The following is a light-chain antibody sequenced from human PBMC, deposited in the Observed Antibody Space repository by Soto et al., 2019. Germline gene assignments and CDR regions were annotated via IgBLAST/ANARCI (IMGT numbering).Light chain of an antibody. CDR1: PSVSSN. Sequence: EIVMTQSPATLSVSPGERATLSCRASPSVSSNLAWYQQKPGQAPRLLIYHVSTRATGIPARFSGSGSGTEFTLTISGLQSEDFAVYYCQQYNNWPGTFGQGTKVDIK. CDR3: QQYNNWPGT. V-gene: IGKV3-15*01. CDR2: HVS. J-gene: IGKJ1*01.